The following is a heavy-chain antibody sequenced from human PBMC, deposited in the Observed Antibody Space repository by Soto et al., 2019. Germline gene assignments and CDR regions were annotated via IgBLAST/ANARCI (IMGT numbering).Heavy chain of an antibody. CDR1: GFTFSSYG. CDR3: ARDQKGSGFDY. D-gene: IGHD6-19*01. CDR2: IWYDGSNK. V-gene: IGHV3-33*01. J-gene: IGHJ4*02. Sequence: QVQLVESGGGVVQPGRSLRLSCAASGFTFSSYGMHWVRQAPGKGLEWVAVIWYDGSNKYYADSVKGRLTISRDNSKNTLYLQMNSLRAEDTAVYYRARDQKGSGFDYWGQGTLVTVSS.